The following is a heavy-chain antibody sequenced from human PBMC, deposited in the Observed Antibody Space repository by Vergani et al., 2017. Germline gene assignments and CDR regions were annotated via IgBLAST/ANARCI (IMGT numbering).Heavy chain of an antibody. V-gene: IGHV3-23*01. Sequence: EVQLLESGGGLVQPGGSLRLSCAASGFTFSSYAMNWVRQAPGKGLEWVSVISGSGDNTYYADSVKGRFTISRDKSKNTLYLQMNSLRAEDTAVYYCARAGMVATFWSYWGQGTLVTVSS. D-gene: IGHD5-12*01. CDR3: ARAGMVATFWSY. CDR2: ISGSGDNT. CDR1: GFTFSSYA. J-gene: IGHJ4*02.